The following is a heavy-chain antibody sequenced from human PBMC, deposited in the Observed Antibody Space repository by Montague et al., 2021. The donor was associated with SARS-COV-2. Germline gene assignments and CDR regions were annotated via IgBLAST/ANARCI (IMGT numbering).Heavy chain of an antibody. CDR1: GGSFGDDH. Sequence: SETLSLTCGVYGGSFGDDHWGWIRHHPGEGLVWIGDIKQSGSTNYNTSLKSRVTISVDTSRKHFSLKLPSVTAAATAVYFCARGHLAVSLIVVVFTSASYYVDYWGQGALVTVSS. V-gene: IGHV4-34*01. CDR3: ARGHLAVSLIVVVFTSASYYVDY. J-gene: IGHJ4*02. CDR2: IKQSGST. D-gene: IGHD3-22*01.